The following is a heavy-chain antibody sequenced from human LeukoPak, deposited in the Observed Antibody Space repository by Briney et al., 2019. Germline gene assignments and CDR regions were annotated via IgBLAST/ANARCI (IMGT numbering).Heavy chain of an antibody. CDR3: AKVRRSRGGITMIVVAASFDY. D-gene: IGHD3-22*01. CDR1: GFTFSSYA. CDR2: ISGSGGST. V-gene: IGHV3-23*01. Sequence: GGSLRLSCAASGFTFSSYAMSWVRQAPGKGLEWVSAISGSGGSTYYADSVKGRFTISRDNSKNTLYLQMNSLRAEDTAVYYCAKVRRSRGGITMIVVAASFDYWGQGTLVTVSS. J-gene: IGHJ4*02.